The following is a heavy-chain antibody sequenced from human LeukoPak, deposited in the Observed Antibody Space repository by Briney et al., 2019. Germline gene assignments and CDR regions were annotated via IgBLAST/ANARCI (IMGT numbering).Heavy chain of an antibody. D-gene: IGHD3-22*01. CDR1: GYRFTNYW. CDR3: ARSYDSSGQSDY. Sequence: GEPLKISCQGSGYRFTNYWIGWVRQMPGKGLEWMGIIHLRDSLTYYSPSWQGQVTISADKSISTAYLQWSSLKASDTAMYYCARSYDSSGQSDYWGQETLVTVSS. J-gene: IGHJ4*02. V-gene: IGHV5-51*01. CDR2: IHLRDSLT.